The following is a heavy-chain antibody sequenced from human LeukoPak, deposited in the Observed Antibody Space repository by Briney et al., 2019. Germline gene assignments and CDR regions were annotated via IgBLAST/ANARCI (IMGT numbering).Heavy chain of an antibody. CDR2: IYYSGST. J-gene: IGHJ4*02. Sequence: PSETLSLTCTVSGGSISSYHWSWIRQPPGKGLEWIGYIYYSGSTNYNPSLKSRVTISVDTSKNHFSLKLSSVTAADTAVYYCARVTGYMIEDYFDYWGQGTLLTVSS. CDR1: GGSISSYH. CDR3: ARVTGYMIEDYFDY. V-gene: IGHV4-59*01. D-gene: IGHD3-9*01.